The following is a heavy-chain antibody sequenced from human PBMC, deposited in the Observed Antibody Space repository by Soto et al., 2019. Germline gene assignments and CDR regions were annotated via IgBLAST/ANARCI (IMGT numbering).Heavy chain of an antibody. CDR2: IYYSGGT. Sequence: KPSETLSLTCSVSGASISSYYWSWIRQPPGKGLEWIGYIYYSGGTTYNPSLQNRVTISLDTSKNLFSLKVTSVTAADTAVYYCARDLHYGGSLAWFDPWGQGTQVTVSS. V-gene: IGHV4-59*01. CDR3: ARDLHYGGSLAWFDP. CDR1: GASISSYY. D-gene: IGHD2-15*01. J-gene: IGHJ5*02.